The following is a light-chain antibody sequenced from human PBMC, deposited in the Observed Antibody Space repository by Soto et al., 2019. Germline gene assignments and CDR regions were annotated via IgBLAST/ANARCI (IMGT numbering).Light chain of an antibody. V-gene: IGLV2-8*01. J-gene: IGLJ3*02. CDR2: GVT. Sequence: QSALAKPPSASGSPGQSVTISCTGSGSDIGAYNFVSWYQQHPGKAPKLMIFGVTERPSGVPDRFSGSKSGNTASLTVSGLQADDEAVYYCYSYAGRNIGVFGGGTKVTVL. CDR1: GSDIGAYNF. CDR3: YSYAGRNIGV.